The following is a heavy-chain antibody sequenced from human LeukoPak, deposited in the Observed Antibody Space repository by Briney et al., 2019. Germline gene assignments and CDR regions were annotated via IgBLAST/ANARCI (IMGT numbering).Heavy chain of an antibody. J-gene: IGHJ4*02. CDR1: GGSLSSYY. Sequence: SETLSLTCTVPGGSLSSYYWSWIRQPPGKGLEWIGYSHYRGSTNYNPHLKSRVTISVDTSKNQFSLKLSSVTTADTAVYYCARVRPAVAGTHYFDYWGQGTLVTVSS. CDR3: ARVRPAVAGTHYFDY. CDR2: SHYRGST. V-gene: IGHV4-59*01. D-gene: IGHD6-19*01.